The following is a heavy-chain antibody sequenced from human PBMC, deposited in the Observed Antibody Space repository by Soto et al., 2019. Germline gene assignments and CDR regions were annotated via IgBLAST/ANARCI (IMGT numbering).Heavy chain of an antibody. CDR1: GFTFSSYA. CDR3: ARDRLRYNWNDFPYYYYGMDV. V-gene: IGHV3-30-3*01. CDR2: ISYDGSNK. J-gene: IGHJ6*02. Sequence: ESGGGVVQPGRSLRLSCAASGFTFSSYAMHWVRQAPGKGLEWVAVISYDGSNKYYADSVKGRFTISRDTSKNTLYLQMNSLIAEDTAVYYCARDRLRYNWNDFPYYYYGMDVWGQGTTVTVSS. D-gene: IGHD1-1*01.